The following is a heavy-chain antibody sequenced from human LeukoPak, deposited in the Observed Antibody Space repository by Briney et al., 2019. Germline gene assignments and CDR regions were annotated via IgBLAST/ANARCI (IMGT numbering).Heavy chain of an antibody. CDR1: GYTFTSYD. CDR2: INPNSGNT. D-gene: IGHD5-18*01. V-gene: IGHV1-8*03. J-gene: IGHJ6*03. Sequence: GSVSVSCKASGYTFTSYDINWVRQAPGQGLEWMGWINPNSGNTGYAQKFQGRVTITRNTSISTAYMELSSLRSEDTAVYYCARVLRGYSYGLYYYYYMDVWGKATTVTVSS. CDR3: ARVLRGYSYGLYYYYYMDV.